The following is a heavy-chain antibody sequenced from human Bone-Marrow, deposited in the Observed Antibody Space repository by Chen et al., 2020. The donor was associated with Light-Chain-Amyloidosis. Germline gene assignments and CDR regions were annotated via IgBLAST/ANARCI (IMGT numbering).Heavy chain of an antibody. J-gene: IGHJ4*02. CDR2: ISGSGGNI. CDR3: APPPPDGRLGEFHSYFDY. D-gene: IGHD3-16*01. V-gene: IGHV3-23*01. Sequence: EVQLLESGGGLVQPGESMRLSCVASGCTFSNYAMNWVRQAPGKGLEWVSSISGSGGNIYYADSVKGRFSISRDNSKNTLYLQMNRLRAEDTAVYYCAPPPPDGRLGEFHSYFDYWGQGTLVTVSS. CDR1: GCTFSNYA.